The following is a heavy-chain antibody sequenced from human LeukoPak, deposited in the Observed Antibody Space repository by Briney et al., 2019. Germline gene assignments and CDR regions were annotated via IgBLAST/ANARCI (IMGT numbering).Heavy chain of an antibody. D-gene: IGHD3-9*01. CDR3: ARVGVGPHVLRYFDWSYGY. CDR2: IKQDGSEK. Sequence: GGSLRLSCAASGCTFSSYWMGWVRQAPGKGLEWVANIKQDGSEKYYVDSVKGRFTISRDNAKNSLYLQMNSLRAEDTAVYYCARVGVGPHVLRYFDWSYGYWGQGTLVTVSS. J-gene: IGHJ4*02. CDR1: GCTFSSYW. V-gene: IGHV3-7*03.